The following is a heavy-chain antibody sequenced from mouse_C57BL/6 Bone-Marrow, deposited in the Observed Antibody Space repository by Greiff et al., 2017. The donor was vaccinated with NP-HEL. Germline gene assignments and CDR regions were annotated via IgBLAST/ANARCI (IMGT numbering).Heavy chain of an antibody. V-gene: IGHV8-12*01. Sequence: QVTLKESGPGILQSSQTLSLTCSFSGFSLSTSGMGVSWIRQPSGKGLEWLAHIYWDDDKRSNPSLKSRLTISKDTSRNQVFLKITSVDTADTATYYCARIYDGYLYAMDYWGQGTSVTVSS. D-gene: IGHD2-3*01. J-gene: IGHJ4*01. CDR3: ARIYDGYLYAMDY. CDR2: IYWDDDK. CDR1: GFSLSTSGMG.